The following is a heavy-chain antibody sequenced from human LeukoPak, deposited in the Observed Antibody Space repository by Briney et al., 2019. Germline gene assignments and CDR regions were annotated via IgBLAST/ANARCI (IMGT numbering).Heavy chain of an antibody. CDR3: ARDHNWGPDY. Sequence: ASVKVSCKASGYTFTDHYMHWVRQAPGQGLEWVGWIKPDSGGTHYSQKFQGRVTWTTDTSIRTAYMELGGLRSDDSAVYFCARDHNWGPDYWGQGTLVTVSS. CDR1: GYTFTDHY. V-gene: IGHV1-2*02. D-gene: IGHD7-27*01. CDR2: IKPDSGGT. J-gene: IGHJ4*02.